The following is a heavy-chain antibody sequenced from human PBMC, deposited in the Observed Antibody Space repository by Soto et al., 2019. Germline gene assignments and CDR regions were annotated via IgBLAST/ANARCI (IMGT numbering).Heavy chain of an antibody. CDR3: AKAPLHLYYGSGSYCPFDY. Sequence: GESLKISCAASGFTFSSYAMSWVRQAPGKGLEWVSAISGSGGSTYYADSVKGRFTISRDNSKNTMYQKMNSLRAEDTAVYYCAKAPLHLYYGSGSYCPFDYWGQGTLVTVSS. CDR1: GFTFSSYA. V-gene: IGHV3-23*01. J-gene: IGHJ4*02. CDR2: ISGSGGST. D-gene: IGHD3-10*01.